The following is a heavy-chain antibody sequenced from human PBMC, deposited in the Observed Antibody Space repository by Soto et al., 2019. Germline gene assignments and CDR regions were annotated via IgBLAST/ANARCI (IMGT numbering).Heavy chain of an antibody. Sequence: PSESLSLTCAVVGDSLRGQSWNWIRQSPGKGLEWIGELDQSGGTNYNPSLKSRAIISDDTSKNQFSLTLTSVTAADTAVYYCAREDSYGWSGESLDVYRQGTTFPASS. CDR2: LDQSGGT. CDR3: AREDSYGWSGESLDV. CDR1: GDSLRGQS. V-gene: IGHV4-34*01. D-gene: IGHD6-19*01. J-gene: IGHJ6*02.